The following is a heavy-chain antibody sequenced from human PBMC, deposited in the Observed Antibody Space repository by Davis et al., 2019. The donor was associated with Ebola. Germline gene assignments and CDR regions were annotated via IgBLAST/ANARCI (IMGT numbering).Heavy chain of an antibody. CDR1: GFTFSSYS. D-gene: IGHD3-9*01. V-gene: IGHV3-21*01. CDR3: ARPYYGGLRYYYGMDV. Sequence: PGGSLRLSCAASGFTFSSYSMNWVRQAPGKGLEWVSSISSSSSYIYYADSVKGRFTISRDNAKNSLYLQMNSLRAEDTAVYYCARPYYGGLRYYYGMDVWGQGTTVTVSS. CDR2: ISSSSSYI. J-gene: IGHJ6*02.